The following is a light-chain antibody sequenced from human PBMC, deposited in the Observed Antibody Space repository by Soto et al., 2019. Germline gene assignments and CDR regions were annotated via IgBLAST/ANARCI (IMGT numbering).Light chain of an antibody. CDR1: QGIANY. CDR2: DAS. Sequence: QLTQSPSFLSASVGDGVHITCRASQGIANYFAWYQQKPGKAPKLLIFDASSLENGVPSRFSGSGSGTEFTLTISSLQPDDFATYSCQQYNSYWRTFGQGTKVE. CDR3: QQYNSYWRT. J-gene: IGKJ1*01. V-gene: IGKV1-5*01.